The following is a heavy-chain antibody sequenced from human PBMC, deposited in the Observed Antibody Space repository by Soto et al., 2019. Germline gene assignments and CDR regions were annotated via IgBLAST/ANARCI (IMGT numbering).Heavy chain of an antibody. J-gene: IGHJ3*02. CDR3: ARQVYCSGGSCYSRPCHAFDI. V-gene: IGHV4-59*08. CDR1: GGSMSSYY. CDR2: IYYSGST. Sequence: SETLSLTCTVSGGSMSSYYWSWIRQPPGKGLEWIGYIYYSGSTTYNPSLKSRVTISVDTSKSQFSLKLSSVTAADTAVYYCARQVYCSGGSCYSRPCHAFDIWGQGTMVTVSS. D-gene: IGHD2-15*01.